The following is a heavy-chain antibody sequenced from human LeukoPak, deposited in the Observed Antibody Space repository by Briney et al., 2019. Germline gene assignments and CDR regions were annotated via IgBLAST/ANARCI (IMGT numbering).Heavy chain of an antibody. CDR2: IYHTGNT. V-gene: IGHV4-30-2*01. D-gene: IGHD3-16*01. CDR3: ARDSEGWASAYYYYYMDV. Sequence: SQTLSLTCAVSGASITSGDYSWNWMRQPPGKGLEWIGYIYHTGNTYYNPSLKSRVTISVDRSRNQFSLKLTSVTAADTAVYYCARDSEGWASAYYYYYMDVWGNGTTVTVSS. CDR1: GASITSGDYS. J-gene: IGHJ6*03.